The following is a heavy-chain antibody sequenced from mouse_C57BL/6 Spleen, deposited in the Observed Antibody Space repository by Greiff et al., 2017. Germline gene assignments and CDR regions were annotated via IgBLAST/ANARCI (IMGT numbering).Heavy chain of an antibody. CDR2: FHPYNDDT. Sequence: VQGVESGAELVKPGASVKMSCKASGYTFTTYPIEWMKQNHGKSLEWIGNFHPYNDDTKYNEKFKGKATLTVEKSSSTVYLELSRLTSDDSAVYYCARGVYYYGSSYDWYFDVWGTGTTVTVSS. CDR1: GYTFTTYP. CDR3: ARGVYYYGSSYDWYFDV. D-gene: IGHD1-1*01. J-gene: IGHJ1*03. V-gene: IGHV1-47*01.